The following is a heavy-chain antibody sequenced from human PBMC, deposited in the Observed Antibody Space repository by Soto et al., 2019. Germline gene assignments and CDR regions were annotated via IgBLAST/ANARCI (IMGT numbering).Heavy chain of an antibody. V-gene: IGHV1-18*01. CDR3: ARALPYSSSGDS. J-gene: IGHJ4*02. CDR2: ISASNGNT. Sequence: QVQLWQPGAGGKNPGPPVKASCKASGSPFTTIGISWGRQAPGQGLEWMGWISASNGNTYYGQKFQGRVTMTTDSFTSTAYMELSSLTSDDTAVYYCARALPYSSSGDSWGRGTLVTVSS. D-gene: IGHD6-13*01. CDR1: GSPFTTIG.